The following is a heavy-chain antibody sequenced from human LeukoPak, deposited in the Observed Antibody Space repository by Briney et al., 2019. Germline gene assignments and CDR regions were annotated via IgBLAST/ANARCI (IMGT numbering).Heavy chain of an antibody. J-gene: IGHJ4*02. CDR3: ARHISGAATLD. CDR1: GGSMTNYY. V-gene: IGHV4-59*08. Sequence: SETLSLTCTVSGGSMTNYYGSWIRQPPGKALEGIAYIYYTCSTYYIPSLKSRVTMSVDTSKNQFSLRLSSVTAADTAVYYCARHISGAATLDWGQGTLVTVSS. CDR2: IYYTCST. D-gene: IGHD3-3*02.